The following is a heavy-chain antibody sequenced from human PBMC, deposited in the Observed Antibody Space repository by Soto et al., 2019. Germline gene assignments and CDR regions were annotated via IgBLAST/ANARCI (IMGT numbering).Heavy chain of an antibody. CDR1: GVYISDYY. CDR2: IYTSGST. D-gene: IGHD1-7*01. V-gene: IGHV4-4*07. J-gene: IGHJ4*02. Sequence: SETLSLTCTVTGVYISDYYWSWIRQPAGKGLEWIGRIYTSGSTNYNPSLKSRVTMSVDTSQNQVSLKVTSLTAADTAVYYCASGDPGTSVDYWGQGTLVTVSS. CDR3: ASGDPGTSVDY.